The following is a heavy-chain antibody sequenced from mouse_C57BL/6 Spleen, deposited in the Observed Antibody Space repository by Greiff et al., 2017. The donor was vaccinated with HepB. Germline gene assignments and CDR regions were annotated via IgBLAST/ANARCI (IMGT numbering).Heavy chain of an antibody. V-gene: IGHV2-5*01. D-gene: IGHD1-1*01. CDR1: GFSLTSYG. CDR2: IWRGGST. J-gene: IGHJ4*01. Sequence: QVQLKESGSGLVQPSQSLSITCTVSGFSLTSYGVHWVRQSPGKGLEWLGVIWRGGSTDYNAAFMSRLSITKDNSKSQVFFKMNSLQADDTAIYYCARIITTDYYAMDYWGQGTSVTVSS. CDR3: ARIITTDYYAMDY.